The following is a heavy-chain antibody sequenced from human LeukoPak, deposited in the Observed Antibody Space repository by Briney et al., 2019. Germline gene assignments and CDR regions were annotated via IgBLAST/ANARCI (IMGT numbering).Heavy chain of an antibody. CDR1: GCTFSSYA. D-gene: IGHD2-15*01. CDR3: AKGSGILSYYGMDV. CDR2: ISGSGGST. Sequence: PGGSLRLSCAASGCTFSSYAMSWVRQAPGKGLEWVSAISGSGGSTYYADSVKGRFTISRDNSKNTLYLQMNSLRAEDTAVYYCAKGSGILSYYGMDVWGQGTTVTVAS. V-gene: IGHV3-23*01. J-gene: IGHJ6*02.